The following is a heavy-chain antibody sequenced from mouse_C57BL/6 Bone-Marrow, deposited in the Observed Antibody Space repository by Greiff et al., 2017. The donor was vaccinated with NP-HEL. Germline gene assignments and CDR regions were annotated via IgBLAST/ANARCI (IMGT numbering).Heavy chain of an antibody. CDR1: GYTFTSYW. Sequence: VQLQQSGAELAKPGASVTLSCKASGYTFTSYWMHWVTQRPGQGLEWIGYINPSSGYTKYNQKFKDKATLTADKSSSTAYMQLSSLTYEDSAVYYCARPDYGSSYPYAMDYWGQGTSVTVSS. V-gene: IGHV1-7*01. D-gene: IGHD1-1*01. CDR3: ARPDYGSSYPYAMDY. J-gene: IGHJ4*01. CDR2: INPSSGYT.